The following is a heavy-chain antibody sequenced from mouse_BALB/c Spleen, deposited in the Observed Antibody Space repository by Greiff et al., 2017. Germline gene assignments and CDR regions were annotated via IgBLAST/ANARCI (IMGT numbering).Heavy chain of an antibody. V-gene: IGHV1S81*02. CDR1: GYTFTSYW. CDR2: INPSNGRT. J-gene: IGHJ3*01. Sequence: VQLQQSGAELVKPGASVKLSCKASGYTFTSYWMHWVKQRPGQGLEWIGEINPSNGRTNYNEKFKSKATLTVDKSSSTAYMQLSSLTSEDSAVYYCARRGGNYDWFAYWGQGTLVTVSA. D-gene: IGHD2-1*01. CDR3: ARRGGNYDWFAY.